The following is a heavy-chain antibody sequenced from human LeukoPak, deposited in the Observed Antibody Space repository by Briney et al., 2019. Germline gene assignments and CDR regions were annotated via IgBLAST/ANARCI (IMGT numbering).Heavy chain of an antibody. V-gene: IGHV3-13*01. CDR3: ARDLHMAAAIFPFDY. D-gene: IGHD6-13*01. CDR1: GFTFSSYD. J-gene: IGHJ4*02. Sequence: GGSLRLSCATSGFTFSSYDMHWVRQATGKGLDWVSAIDIAGDTYYPGSVKGRFTISRENAKNSLYLQMNSLRAEDTAVYYCARDLHMAAAIFPFDYWGQGTLVTVSS. CDR2: IDIAGDT.